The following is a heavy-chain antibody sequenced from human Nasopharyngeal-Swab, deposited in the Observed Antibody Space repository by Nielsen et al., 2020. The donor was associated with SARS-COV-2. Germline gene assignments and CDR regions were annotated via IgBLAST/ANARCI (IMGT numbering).Heavy chain of an antibody. CDR1: GFTFDDYA. V-gene: IGHV3-9*01. Sequence: SLKISCAASGFTFDDYAMHWVRQAPGKGLEWVSGISWNSGSIGYADSVKGRFTISRDNAKNSLYLQMNSLRAEDTALYYCAKEKRVVTYYFDYWGQGTLVTVSS. CDR3: AKEKRVVTYYFDY. D-gene: IGHD3-22*01. J-gene: IGHJ4*02. CDR2: ISWNSGSI.